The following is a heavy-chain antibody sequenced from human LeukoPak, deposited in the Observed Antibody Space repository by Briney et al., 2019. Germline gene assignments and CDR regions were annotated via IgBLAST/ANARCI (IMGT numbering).Heavy chain of an antibody. CDR3: ARVAYCTKGVCINFDL. CDR2: INPNSGGT. Sequence: ASLKVSCKASGYTFTGSYIHWMRQAPGQGLEWMGRINPNSGGTKYAQKFQGRVTVTRDTSTSTAYMELSGLRADDTAVYYCARVAYCTKGVCINFDLWGQGTLVTVSS. CDR1: GYTFTGSY. D-gene: IGHD2-8*01. V-gene: IGHV1-2*06. J-gene: IGHJ4*02.